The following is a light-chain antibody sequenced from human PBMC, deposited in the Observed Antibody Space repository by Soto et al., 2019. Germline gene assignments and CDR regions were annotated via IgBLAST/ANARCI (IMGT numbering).Light chain of an antibody. CDR1: QVVSRGY. Sequence: EVVLTQSAGTLSLSPGERATLSCRASQVVSRGYLAWYHQKPGRAPRLLIYGVSSRATGISDRFSGSGSGTDFTLTISRLEPEDFAIYYCQQRSNWPLITFGQGTRLEIK. J-gene: IGKJ5*01. CDR3: QQRSNWPLIT. V-gene: IGKV3D-20*02. CDR2: GVS.